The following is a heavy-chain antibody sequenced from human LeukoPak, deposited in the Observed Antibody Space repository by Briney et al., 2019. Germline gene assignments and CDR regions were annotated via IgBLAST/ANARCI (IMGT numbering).Heavy chain of an antibody. Sequence: PGGSLRLSCAASGFTFSSYGMHWVRQAPGKGLEWVAFIRYDGSNKYYADSVKGRFTISRDNSKNTLYLQMNSLRAEDTAVYYCAKDQGYAVADSFDYWGQETLVTVPS. CDR2: IRYDGSNK. CDR3: AKDQGYAVADSFDY. V-gene: IGHV3-30*02. CDR1: GFTFSSYG. D-gene: IGHD6-19*01. J-gene: IGHJ4*02.